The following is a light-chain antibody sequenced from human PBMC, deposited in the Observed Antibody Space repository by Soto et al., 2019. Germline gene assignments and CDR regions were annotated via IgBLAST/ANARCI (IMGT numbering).Light chain of an antibody. CDR2: DAS. V-gene: IGKV3-11*01. CDR3: QQRSNWPST. CDR1: QSVSSY. Sequence: EIVLTQSPATLSLSPGERATLSCRASQSVSSYLAWYQQKPGQAPRLLIYDASNRATGIPARFSGSWSGTYFTLTITSLEPEDFAVYYCQQRSNWPSTFGGGTKVEIK. J-gene: IGKJ4*01.